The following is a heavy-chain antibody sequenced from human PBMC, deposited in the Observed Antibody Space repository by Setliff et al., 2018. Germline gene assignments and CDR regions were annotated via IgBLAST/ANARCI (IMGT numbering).Heavy chain of an antibody. CDR3: ARHKSNGSGSYPSLYMDV. D-gene: IGHD3-10*01. CDR1: GGSISSGNYY. CDR2: IYYSGST. V-gene: IGHV4-39*01. Sequence: TSETLSLTCRVSGGSISSGNYYWGLIRQPPGKGLEWVATIYYSGSTYSNPSLKSRLIISVDAPDNQFSVKLSSVTAADTAVYYCARHKSNGSGSYPSLYMDVWGKGVMVTVSS. J-gene: IGHJ6*03.